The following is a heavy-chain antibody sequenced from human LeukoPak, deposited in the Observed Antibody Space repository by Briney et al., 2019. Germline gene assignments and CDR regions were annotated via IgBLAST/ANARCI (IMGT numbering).Heavy chain of an antibody. CDR3: ARAYQRGYYYYGMDV. V-gene: IGHV3-30-3*01. J-gene: IGHJ6*02. D-gene: IGHD2-2*01. CDR1: GFTFSSYA. Sequence: GGSLRLSCAASGFTFSSYAMHWVRQAPGKGLEWVVVISYDGSNKYYADSVKGRFTISRDNSKNTLYLQMNSLRAEDTAVYYCARAYQRGYYYYGMDVWGQGTTVTVSS. CDR2: ISYDGSNK.